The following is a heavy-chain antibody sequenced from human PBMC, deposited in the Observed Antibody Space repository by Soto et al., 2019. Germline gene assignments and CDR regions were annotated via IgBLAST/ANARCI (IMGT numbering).Heavy chain of an antibody. CDR3: ARDIQGDYFYMDV. V-gene: IGHV3-21*01. Sequence: EVQLVESGGGLVKPGGSLRLSCAASGFTFSSYSMNWVRQAPGKGLEWVSSISSSSSYIYYADSVKGRFTLSRDNAKNSLYLQMNSLRAEDTAVYYCARDIQGDYFYMDVWGKGTTVTVSS. J-gene: IGHJ6*03. CDR1: GFTFSSYS. CDR2: ISSSSSYI. D-gene: IGHD2-21*01.